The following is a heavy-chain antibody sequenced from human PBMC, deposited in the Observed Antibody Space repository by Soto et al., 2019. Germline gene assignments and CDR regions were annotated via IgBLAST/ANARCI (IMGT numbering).Heavy chain of an antibody. CDR3: ARSQSPYPYYNYYCVED. D-gene: IGHD3-16*01. J-gene: IGHJ6*02. V-gene: IGHV1-8*01. CDR2: MNPNSGNT. Sequence: ERKATGPGLEWMGWMNPNSGNTGYAQKFQGRVTMTRNTSISTACMELSSLRSEDTAVYYCARSQSPYPYYNYYCVEDWGLGTTVIVPS.